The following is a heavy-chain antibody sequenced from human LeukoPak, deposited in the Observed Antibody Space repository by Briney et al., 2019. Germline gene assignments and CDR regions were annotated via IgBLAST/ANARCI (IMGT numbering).Heavy chain of an antibody. CDR3: ARDLWPGIVPAP. CDR1: GFTFSSYE. V-gene: IGHV3-48*03. Sequence: GGSLRLSCAASGFTFSSYEMNWVRQAPGKGLEWVSHISSSGDTIYYRDSVKGRFTISRDNAKNTLYLQMNSLRAEDTAVYYCARDLWPGIVPAPWGQGTLVTVSS. D-gene: IGHD2-2*01. CDR2: ISSSGDTI. J-gene: IGHJ5*02.